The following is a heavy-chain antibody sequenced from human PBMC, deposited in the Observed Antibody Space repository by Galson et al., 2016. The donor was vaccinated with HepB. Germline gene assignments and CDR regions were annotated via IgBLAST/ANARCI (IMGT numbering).Heavy chain of an antibody. D-gene: IGHD2-15*01. CDR1: GAGGAISHSTW. CDR3: ARDGGLVCGGGRCHFQGFDS. J-gene: IGHJ5*01. CDR2: VFLTGTT. Sequence: LSLTCAVSGAGGAISHSTWWSWFRQPPGKGLEWIGEVFLTGTTDYNPSLKSRVTIWIDKSKSQLSLKLTSVTAADTAVYYCARDGGLVCGGGRCHFQGFDSWGQGTLVTVSS. V-gene: IGHV4-4*02.